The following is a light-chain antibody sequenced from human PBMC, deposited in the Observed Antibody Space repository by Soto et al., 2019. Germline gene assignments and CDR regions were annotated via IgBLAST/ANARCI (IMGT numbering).Light chain of an antibody. V-gene: IGKV3-11*01. CDR1: QFVRNN. CDR3: QQRSTWPT. Sequence: EIVLTQSPATLSESPGERATLSCRASQFVRNNLAWYQQKPGQAPRLLIYDASVRVTGTPARFSGSGSGTAFTLTISSLEPEDFALYYCQQRSTWPTFGQGTRLENK. J-gene: IGKJ5*01. CDR2: DAS.